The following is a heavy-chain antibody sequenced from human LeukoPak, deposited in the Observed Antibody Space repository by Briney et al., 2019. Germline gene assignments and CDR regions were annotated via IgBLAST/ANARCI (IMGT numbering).Heavy chain of an antibody. J-gene: IGHJ4*02. V-gene: IGHV3-33*01. Sequence: GGSLRLSCAASGFTFSSYGMHWVRQAPGKGLEWVAVIWYDGSTKYYADSVRGRFSISRDNSKNTLYLQMDSLRAEDTAVYYCARSTTVTLQSFDYWGQGTPVTVSS. CDR2: IWYDGSTK. CDR1: GFTFSSYG. CDR3: ARSTTVTLQSFDY. D-gene: IGHD4-17*01.